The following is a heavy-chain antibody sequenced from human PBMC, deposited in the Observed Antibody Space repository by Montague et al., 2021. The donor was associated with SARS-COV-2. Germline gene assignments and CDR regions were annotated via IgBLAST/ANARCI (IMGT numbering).Heavy chain of an antibody. CDR3: ASPTYYYESSGSDAFDI. Sequence: SETLSLTCTVSGGSISSSSYYWGWIRQPPGKGLEGIGSIYYSGSTYYNPSLKSRVTISVDTSKNQFSLKLSSVTAAATAVYYCASPTYYYESSGSDAFDIWGQGTMVTVSS. D-gene: IGHD3-22*01. CDR2: IYYSGST. CDR1: GGSISSSSYY. V-gene: IGHV4-39*01. J-gene: IGHJ3*02.